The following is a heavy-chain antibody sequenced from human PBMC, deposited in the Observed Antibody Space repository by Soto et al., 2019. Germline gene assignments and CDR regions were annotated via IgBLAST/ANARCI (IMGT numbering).Heavy chain of an antibody. CDR2: IYDSGST. CDR3: ARSARDYYEF. J-gene: IGHJ4*02. CDR1: GGSINNYY. Sequence: QVQLQESGPGLVKPSATLSLTCTVSGGSINNYYWSWIRQAPGRGLEWIGYIYDSGSTNYNPSLKSRVTISLDTSKDQISLPLTSLTTADTAVYYCARSARDYYEFRGQETLVTVSS. V-gene: IGHV4-59*01.